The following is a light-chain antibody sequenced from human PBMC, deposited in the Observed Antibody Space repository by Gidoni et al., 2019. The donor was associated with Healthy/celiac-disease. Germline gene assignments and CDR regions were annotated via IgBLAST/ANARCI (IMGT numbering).Light chain of an antibody. V-gene: IGLV2-14*01. CDR3: SSYTSSSTLV. J-gene: IGLJ1*01. Sequence: QSALTQPASVSGSPGQSITISCTGTSSDVGGYNYVSWYQQHPGKAPKHRTYEVSNRPSGVSNRFSGSKSGNTASLTISGLQAEDEADYYCSSYTSSSTLVFGTGTKVTVL. CDR1: SSDVGGYNY. CDR2: EVS.